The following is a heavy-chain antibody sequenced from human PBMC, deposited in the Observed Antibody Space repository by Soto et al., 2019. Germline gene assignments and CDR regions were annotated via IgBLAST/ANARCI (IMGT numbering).Heavy chain of an antibody. J-gene: IGHJ6*02. V-gene: IGHV5-51*01. D-gene: IGHD3-10*01. CDR2: IYPGDSDT. CDR1: GYSFTSYW. Sequence: PGESLKISCKGSGYSFTSYWIGWVRQMPGKGLEWMGIIYPGDSDTRYSPSLQGQATISADKSISTAYLQWSSMKASDTAMYYCARTGRSGSIIWYYYGMDVWGQGTTVTVSS. CDR3: ARTGRSGSIIWYYYGMDV.